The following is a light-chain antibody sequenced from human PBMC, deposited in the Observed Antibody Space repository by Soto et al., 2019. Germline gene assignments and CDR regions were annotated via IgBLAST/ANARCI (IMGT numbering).Light chain of an antibody. J-gene: IGKJ1*01. V-gene: IGKV1-5*01. CDR2: DAS. Sequence: DIQMTQNPSTLSASVGDRVTITCRASQSISSWLAWYQQKPGKAPKLLIYDASSLESGVPSRFSGSGSGTEFTLTISSLQPDDFATYYCKQYNSYSKTFGKGTKV. CDR3: KQYNSYSKT. CDR1: QSISSW.